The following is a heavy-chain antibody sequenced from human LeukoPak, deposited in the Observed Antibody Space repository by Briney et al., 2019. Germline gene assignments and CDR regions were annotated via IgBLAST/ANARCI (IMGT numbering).Heavy chain of an antibody. CDR2: IYHSGST. D-gene: IGHD1-1*01. V-gene: IGHV4-38-2*01. J-gene: IGHJ4*02. Sequence: SETLSLTCAVSGYSISSGYYWGWIRQPPGKGLEWIGSIYHSGSTYYNPSLKSRGTISVDTSKNQFSLKLSSVTAADTAVYYCARHSKEQLGEIYFDYWGQGTLVTVSS. CDR3: ARHSKEQLGEIYFDY. CDR1: GYSISSGYY.